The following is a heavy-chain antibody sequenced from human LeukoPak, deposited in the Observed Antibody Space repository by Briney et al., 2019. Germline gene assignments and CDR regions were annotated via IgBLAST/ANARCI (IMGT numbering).Heavy chain of an antibody. D-gene: IGHD3-10*01. CDR1: GYTFIDYY. CDR3: ARIRYYYGSGSYSLGY. J-gene: IGHJ4*02. Sequence: GASVKVSCKASGYTFIDYYIHWVRQAPGQGLEWMGWINPNSGGTNYGQKFQGRVTTTRDTSISTAYMELSRLISDETAVYYCARIRYYYGSGSYSLGYWGQGTLVTVSS. V-gene: IGHV1-2*02. CDR2: INPNSGGT.